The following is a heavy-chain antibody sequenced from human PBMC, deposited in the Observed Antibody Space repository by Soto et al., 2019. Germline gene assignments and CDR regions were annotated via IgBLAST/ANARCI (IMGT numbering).Heavy chain of an antibody. V-gene: IGHV1-8*01. D-gene: IGHD3-22*01. CDR1: GYTFTSYD. Sequence: QVQLVQSGAEVKKPGASVKVSCKASGYTFTSYDINWVRQATGQGLEWMGWMNPNSGNTGYAQKFQDRVTMTRNTSISTAYMELSSLRTEHTAVYYCARAHYYDSSGYYPNFDYWGQGTLVTVSS. CDR3: ARAHYYDSSGYYPNFDY. CDR2: MNPNSGNT. J-gene: IGHJ4*02.